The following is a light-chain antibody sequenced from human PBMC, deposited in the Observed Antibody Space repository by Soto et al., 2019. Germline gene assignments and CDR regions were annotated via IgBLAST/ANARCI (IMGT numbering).Light chain of an antibody. CDR1: QDINTY. J-gene: IGKJ1*01. V-gene: IGKV3-20*01. CDR2: GAS. CDR3: QQYGNSPRT. Sequence: EVVLTQSPGTMSLSPGEKATLSCRASQDINTYLGWYQQKPGQPPRLLIYGASTRATGIPARFSGSGSGTESTLTISRLEPEDFAVYYCQQYGNSPRTFGQGTKVDIK.